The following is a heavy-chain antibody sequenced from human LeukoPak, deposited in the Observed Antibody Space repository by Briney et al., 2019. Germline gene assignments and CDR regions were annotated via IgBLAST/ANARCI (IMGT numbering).Heavy chain of an antibody. CDR3: AKVGQQLVKNWYFDY. D-gene: IGHD6-13*01. J-gene: IGHJ4*02. V-gene: IGHV3-23*01. Sequence: GGSLRLSCAASGFTFSSYAMSWVRQAPGKGLEWVSTIGTSGDNTYYADSVKGRFTISRDNSKNTLYLQMNSLRAEDTAVYYCAKVGQQLVKNWYFDYWGQGTLVTVSS. CDR1: GFTFSSYA. CDR2: IGTSGDNT.